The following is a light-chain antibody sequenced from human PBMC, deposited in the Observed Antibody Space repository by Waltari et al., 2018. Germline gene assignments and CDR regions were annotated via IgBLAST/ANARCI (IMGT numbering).Light chain of an antibody. V-gene: IGLV3-1*01. CDR2: RDT. Sequence: SYELTQPPSVSVSPGQTASIPCSGDDLGNKFVSWYQQKPGQPPVMIIHRDTGRPPEIPERFSGSNSGNTATLTIAETQAVDEADYYCQAWDSSTEVFGGGTKLTVL. CDR3: QAWDSSTEV. CDR1: DLGNKF. J-gene: IGLJ3*02.